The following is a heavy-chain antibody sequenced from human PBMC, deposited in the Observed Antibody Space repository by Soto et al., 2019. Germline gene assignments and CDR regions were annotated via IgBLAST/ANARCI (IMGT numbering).Heavy chain of an antibody. CDR1: GGSFSGSY. D-gene: IGHD3-10*01. Sequence: SLTCAVYGGSFSGSYWSWIRQPPGKGLERIGEITHSGSTNYNPSLKSRVTISVDTSKNQFSLQLSAVTAADTAAYYCASGRLLWSGELLSPYTNWFDAWGHGPLVPVPS. CDR3: ASGRLLWSGELLSPYTNWFDA. J-gene: IGHJ5*01. CDR2: ITHSGST. V-gene: IGHV4-34*01.